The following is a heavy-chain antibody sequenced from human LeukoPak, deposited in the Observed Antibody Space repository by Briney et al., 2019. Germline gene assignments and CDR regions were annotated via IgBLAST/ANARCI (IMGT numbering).Heavy chain of an antibody. CDR3: ARDFRVTIFGVVTSGWFDP. J-gene: IGHJ5*02. Sequence: GGSLRLSCAASGFTFSSYSMNWVRQAPGKGLEWVSSISSSSSYIYYADSVKGRFTISRDDAKNSLYLQMNSLRAEDTAVYYCARDFRVTIFGVVTSGWFDPWGQGTPVTVSS. D-gene: IGHD3-3*01. CDR2: ISSSSSYI. CDR1: GFTFSSYS. V-gene: IGHV3-21*01.